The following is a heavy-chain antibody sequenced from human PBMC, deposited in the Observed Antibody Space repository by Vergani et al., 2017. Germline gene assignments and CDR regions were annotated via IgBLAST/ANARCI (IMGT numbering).Heavy chain of an antibody. D-gene: IGHD3-22*01. CDR1: GFTFSSYS. CDR3: ARVGITMISDTDY. Sequence: EVQLVESGGGLVQPGGSLRLSCAASGFTFSSYSMNWVRQAPGKGLEWVSYISSSSSTIYYADSVKGRFTISRDNAKNSLYLQMNSLRAEDTAVYYCARVGITMISDTDYWGQGTLVTVSS. V-gene: IGHV3-48*04. CDR2: ISSSSSTI. J-gene: IGHJ4*02.